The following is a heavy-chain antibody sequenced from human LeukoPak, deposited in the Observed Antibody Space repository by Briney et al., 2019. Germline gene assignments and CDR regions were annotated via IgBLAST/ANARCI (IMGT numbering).Heavy chain of an antibody. CDR3: TRDLELGF. CDR2: MYISGST. Sequence: SETLSLTCTVSGASISSYYWSWIRQPAGKGLEWIGHMYISGSTNYNPSLKSRVTMSVDTSKNQFSLKLSSVTAADTAVYYCTRDLELGFWGQGTLVIVSS. J-gene: IGHJ4*02. V-gene: IGHV4-4*07. D-gene: IGHD1-7*01. CDR1: GASISSYY.